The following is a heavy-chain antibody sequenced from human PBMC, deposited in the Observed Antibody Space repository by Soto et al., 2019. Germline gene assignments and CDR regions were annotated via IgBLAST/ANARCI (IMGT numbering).Heavy chain of an antibody. CDR1: GGSISSGGYS. Sequence: QLQLQESGSGLVKPSQTLSLTCAVSGGSISSGGYSWSWIRQPPGKGLEWIGYLYHSGSTYHNPSHKIRITISVDRSKNKFALKLISVTAADTAVYYCARSQTTVTSYDYLGQGTLVTVS. J-gene: IGHJ4*02. CDR3: ARSQTTVTSYDY. V-gene: IGHV4-30-2*01. CDR2: LYHSGST. D-gene: IGHD4-17*01.